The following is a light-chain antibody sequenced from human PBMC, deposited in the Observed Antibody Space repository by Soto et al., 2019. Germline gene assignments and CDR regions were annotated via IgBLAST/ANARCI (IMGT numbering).Light chain of an antibody. CDR3: QQYNSYLWT. J-gene: IGKJ1*01. CDR1: QSIVSL. Sequence: DIQMTQSPSTLSASVGDRVTITCRASQSIVSLLAWYQQKPGKAPKLLIYDASSLESGVPSRFSGSGSGTEFTLTISGLQPDDFATYYCQQYNSYLWTFGQGTKVDIK. CDR2: DAS. V-gene: IGKV1-5*01.